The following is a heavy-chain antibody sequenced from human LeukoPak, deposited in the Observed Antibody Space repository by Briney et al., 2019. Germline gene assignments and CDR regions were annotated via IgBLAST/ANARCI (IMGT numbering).Heavy chain of an antibody. CDR1: GFTFSSYA. J-gene: IGHJ4*02. CDR3: AKDYGDLQYYFDY. Sequence: GGTLRLSCAASGFTFSSYAMSWVRQAPGKGLEWVSAISGSGGSTYYADSVKGRFTISRDNSKNTLYLQMNSLRAEDTAVYYCAKDYGDLQYYFDYWGQGTLVTVSS. V-gene: IGHV3-23*01. CDR2: ISGSGGST. D-gene: IGHD4-17*01.